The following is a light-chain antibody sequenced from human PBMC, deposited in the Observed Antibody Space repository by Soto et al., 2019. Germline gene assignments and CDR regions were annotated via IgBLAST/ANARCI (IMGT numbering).Light chain of an antibody. Sequence: EIVMTQSPATLSVSPGERATLSCRASQSVSSNLAWYQQKPGQAPRLLIYGASTRATGIPARFSRSESGTELTPTLGSLQSEDLAVYYSQHYNNSAPWTCGQGPKVEIK. CDR1: QSVSSN. CDR3: QHYNNSAPWT. CDR2: GAS. J-gene: IGKJ1*01. V-gene: IGKV3D-15*01.